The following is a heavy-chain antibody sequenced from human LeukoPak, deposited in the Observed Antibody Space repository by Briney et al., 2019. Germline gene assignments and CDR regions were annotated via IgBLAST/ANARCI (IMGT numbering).Heavy chain of an antibody. D-gene: IGHD2-15*01. V-gene: IGHV3-48*03. J-gene: IGHJ4*02. CDR3: ARAGGHRRYYFDY. Sequence: PGGSLRLSCAASGFTFSVYEMNWVRQAPGEGLEWVSYISSSGSTIYYADSVKGRFTMSRDNAKNSLYLQMNSLRADDTAVYYCARAGGHRRYYFDYWGQGTLVTVSS. CDR2: ISSSGSTI. CDR1: GFTFSVYE.